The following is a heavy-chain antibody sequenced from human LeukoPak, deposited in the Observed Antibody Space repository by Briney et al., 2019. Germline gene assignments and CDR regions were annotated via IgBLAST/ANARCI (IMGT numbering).Heavy chain of an antibody. D-gene: IGHD3-10*01. Sequence: GSLRLSCAASGFTFSSYSMNWVRQAPGRGLEWVSSISPGGGTTYYADSVKGRFTISRDNSENTLYVEMNSLRAEDTAIYYCAKSRSGSANWALRIFDNWGQGTLVSVSS. CDR2: ISPGGGTT. CDR3: AKSRSGSANWALRIFDN. CDR1: GFTFSSYS. J-gene: IGHJ4*02. V-gene: IGHV3-23*01.